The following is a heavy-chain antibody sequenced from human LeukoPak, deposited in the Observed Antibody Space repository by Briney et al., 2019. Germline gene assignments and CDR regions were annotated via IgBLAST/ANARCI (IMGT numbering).Heavy chain of an antibody. CDR3: ARGVYAFDV. D-gene: IGHD6-6*01. CDR1: GFTFSSYA. J-gene: IGHJ3*01. CDR2: MNEDGSEI. V-gene: IGHV3-7*01. Sequence: PGGSLRLSCAASGFTFSSYAMSWVRQAPGTGLEWVTYMNEDGSEIYYVASVKGRFTISRDNGKNSLYLQMNSLRADDTAVYYCARGVYAFDVWGQGTMVTVSS.